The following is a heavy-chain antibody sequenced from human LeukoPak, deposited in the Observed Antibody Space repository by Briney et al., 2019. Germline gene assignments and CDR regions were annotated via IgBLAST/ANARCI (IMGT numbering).Heavy chain of an antibody. Sequence: SETLSLTCTVSGGSISGYYWSWIRQPPGKGLEWIGYISYSGSTNYNPSLKSRVTISVDTSKNQFSLKLSSVTAADTAVYYCARGRSYYYYMDVWGKGTTVTVSS. CDR3: ARGRSYYYYMDV. CDR2: ISYSGST. J-gene: IGHJ6*03. V-gene: IGHV4-59*01. CDR1: GGSISGYY.